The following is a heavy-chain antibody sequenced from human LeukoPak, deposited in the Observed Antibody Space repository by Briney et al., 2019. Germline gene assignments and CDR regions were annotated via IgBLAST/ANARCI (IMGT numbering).Heavy chain of an antibody. CDR3: EKDGTASYWSAS. J-gene: IGHJ5*01. CDR1: GFIFSDYW. Sequence: GGSLRLSCAASGFIFSDYWMHWVRQAPGKGLVWVSRIKTDGSTTSYADSVRGRFTISRDNARNTLYLQMNSLTVEDTAVYYCEKDGTASYWSASGGQGTQATV. D-gene: IGHD3-10*01. V-gene: IGHV3-74*01. CDR2: IKTDGSTT.